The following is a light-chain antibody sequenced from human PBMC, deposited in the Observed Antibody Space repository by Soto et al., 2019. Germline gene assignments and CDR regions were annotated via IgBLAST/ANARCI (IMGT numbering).Light chain of an antibody. Sequence: EIVLTQSPGTLSLSPGERATLSCRATQSVSSNYLAWYQQKPGQAPRLLIYGASSRATGISDRFSGSGSGTDFTLTISRLEPEDFAVYYCQQYGSPPPRTFGQGTKLEIK. CDR3: QQYGSPPPRT. J-gene: IGKJ2*01. CDR1: QSVSSNY. V-gene: IGKV3-20*01. CDR2: GAS.